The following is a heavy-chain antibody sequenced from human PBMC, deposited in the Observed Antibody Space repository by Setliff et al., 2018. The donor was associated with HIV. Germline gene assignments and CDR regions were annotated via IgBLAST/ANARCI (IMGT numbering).Heavy chain of an antibody. CDR3: ARFYGNYETDNWFDP. D-gene: IGHD3-3*01. CDR1: GGSFSGHY. CDR2: INHSGST. Sequence: PSETLSLTCAVYGGSFSGHYWSWVRQPPGKGLEWIGEINHSGSTNYNPSLKSRVTLSVDLSKNQFSLNLTSVSAADTAVYYCARFYGNYETDNWFDPWGHGILVTV. V-gene: IGHV4-34*01. J-gene: IGHJ5*02.